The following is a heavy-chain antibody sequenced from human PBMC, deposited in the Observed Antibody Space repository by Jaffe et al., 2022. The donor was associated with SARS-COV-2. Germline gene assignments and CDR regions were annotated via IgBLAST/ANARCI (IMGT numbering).Heavy chain of an antibody. CDR1: GFTFSGSA. CDR2: IRSKGNDYAT. Sequence: EVQLVESGGGLVQPGGSLKLSCAGSGFTFSGSAMHWVRQASGKGLEWVGRIRSKGNDYATAYAASVKGRFTISRDDSENTAYLQMNSLKTEDTAVYYCARRMDPLMDVWGKGTTVIVSS. CDR3: ARRMDPLMDV. J-gene: IGHJ6*04. V-gene: IGHV3-73*02. D-gene: IGHD2-8*01.